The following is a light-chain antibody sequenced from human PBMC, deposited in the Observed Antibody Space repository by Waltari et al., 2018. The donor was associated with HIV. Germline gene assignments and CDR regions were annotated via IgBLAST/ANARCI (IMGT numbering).Light chain of an antibody. CDR2: KAS. CDR3: QQYNSYSRT. Sequence: DIQMIQSPSTLSASVGDRVTITCRASQRISSWLAWCQQKPGKSPKLLIYKASSLESGVPARFSGSGSGTEFTLTISSLQPDDFATYYCQQYNSYSRTFGQGTKVEIK. V-gene: IGKV1-5*03. J-gene: IGKJ1*01. CDR1: QRISSW.